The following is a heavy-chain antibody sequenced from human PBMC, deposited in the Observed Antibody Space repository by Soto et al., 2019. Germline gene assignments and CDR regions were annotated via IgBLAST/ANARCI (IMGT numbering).Heavy chain of an antibody. CDR2: IYWEDDK. CDR3: AHSGPNWGNAFDI. CDR1: GFSLNTGGVG. D-gene: IGHD7-27*01. Sequence: QITLKESGPTLMKPTQTLTLTCTFSGFSLNTGGVGVGWIRQPPGKALEWLALIYWEDDKRYRPSLKSRLTITKDTSKDQVVLTMTNMDPVATATYYCAHSGPNWGNAFDIWGLGRTVTIAS. V-gene: IGHV2-5*02. J-gene: IGHJ3*02.